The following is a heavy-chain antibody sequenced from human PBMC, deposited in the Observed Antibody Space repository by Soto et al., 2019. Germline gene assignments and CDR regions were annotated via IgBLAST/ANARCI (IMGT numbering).Heavy chain of an antibody. Sequence: QVQLVQSRAEAKKPGASVKVSCKASGYTFTNYGINWVRQAPGQGLEWMGWISAYNGNTNYAQKFQGRVTMTTDTSTSTAYMELRSLRPDDTAVYFCLRAAGGITSPFDYWGQGTLVTVSS. J-gene: IGHJ4*02. V-gene: IGHV1-18*01. CDR2: ISAYNGNT. CDR3: LRAAGGITSPFDY. CDR1: GYTFTNYG. D-gene: IGHD3-16*01.